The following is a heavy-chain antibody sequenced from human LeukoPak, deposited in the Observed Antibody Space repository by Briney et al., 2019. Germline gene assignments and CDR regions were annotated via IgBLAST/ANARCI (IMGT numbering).Heavy chain of an antibody. CDR1: GYTFTSYD. CDR2: ISAYNGNT. D-gene: IGHD3-10*01. Sequence: ASVKVSCKASGYTFTSYDINWVRQAPGQGLEWMAWISAYNGNTNYAQKLQGRVTMTTDTSTSTAYMDLRSLRSDDTAVYYCARDPLRFGELLGYFDYWGQGTLVTVSS. CDR3: ARDPLRFGELLGYFDY. V-gene: IGHV1-18*01. J-gene: IGHJ4*02.